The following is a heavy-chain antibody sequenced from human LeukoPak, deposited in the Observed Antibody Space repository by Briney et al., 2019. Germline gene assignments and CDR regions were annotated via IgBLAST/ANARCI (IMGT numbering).Heavy chain of an antibody. J-gene: IGHJ3*02. D-gene: IGHD6-13*01. CDR2: IYHSGST. V-gene: IGHV4-38-2*02. CDR3: ARSYYGIAAAGRGAFDI. CDR1: GYSISSGYY. Sequence: SEALSLTCTVSGYSISSGYYWGWIRQPPGEGLEWIGSIYHSGSTYYNPSLKSRVTISVDTSKNQFSLKLSSVTAADTAVYYCARSYYGIAAAGRGAFDIWGQGTMVTVSS.